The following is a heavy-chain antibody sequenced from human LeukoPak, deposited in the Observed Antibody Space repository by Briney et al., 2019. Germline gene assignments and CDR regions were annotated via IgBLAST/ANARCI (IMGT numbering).Heavy chain of an antibody. J-gene: IGHJ6*03. D-gene: IGHD6-13*01. CDR2: IYHSGST. CDR3: ARDLSVGSSWYGGYYYYYMDV. Sequence: SETLSLTCAVYGGSFSGYYWSWIRQPPGKGLEWIGEIYHSGSTNYNPSLKSRVTISVDTSKNQFSLKLSSVTAADTAVYYCARDLSVGSSWYGGYYYYYMDVWGKGTTVTISS. CDR1: GGSFSGYY. V-gene: IGHV4-34*01.